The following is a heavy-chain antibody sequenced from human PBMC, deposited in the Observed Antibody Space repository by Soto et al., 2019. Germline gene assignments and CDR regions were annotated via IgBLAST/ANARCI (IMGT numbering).Heavy chain of an antibody. D-gene: IGHD2-8*01. V-gene: IGHV3-73*01. J-gene: IGHJ6*02. Sequence: SGGSLRLSCSASGFTFSRSDLHWVRQAPGKGLEWVGRVRSKIHNYATSFAGSVRGRFTISRNDSDNTVSLEMSGLKSEDTALYYCSRHEEGRRMVFYGMDVWGQGTTVTVSS. CDR2: VRSKIHNYAT. CDR3: SRHEEGRRMVFYGMDV. CDR1: GFTFSRSD.